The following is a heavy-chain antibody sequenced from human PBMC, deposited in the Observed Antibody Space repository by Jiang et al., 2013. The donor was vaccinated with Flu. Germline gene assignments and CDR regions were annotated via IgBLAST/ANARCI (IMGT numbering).Heavy chain of an antibody. Sequence: VQLLESGGGLVQPGGSLRISCAASGFTFSSYDMHWVRQTTGKGLEWVSGIDADGDTHYPDSLKGRFTISRENAKNSLHLQMNSLRAGDTGIYSCARGNYGDYYFDYWGQGILVTVSS. V-gene: IGHV3-13*01. CDR2: IDADGDT. CDR1: GFTFSSYD. CDR3: ARGNYGDYYFDY. D-gene: IGHD4-17*01. J-gene: IGHJ4*02.